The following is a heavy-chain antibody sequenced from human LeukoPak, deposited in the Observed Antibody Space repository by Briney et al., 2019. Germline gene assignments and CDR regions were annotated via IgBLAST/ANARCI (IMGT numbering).Heavy chain of an antibody. CDR3: AREMVRGVIITENWFDP. CDR2: INPNSGGT. CDR1: GYTFTRYY. Sequence: ASVPVSCPGSGYTFTRYYLHWVRQAPGQGLEWMGWINPNSGGTNHAQKFQGRVTMTRDTSISTAYMELSRLRSDDTAVYYCAREMVRGVIITENWFDPWGQGTLVTVSS. D-gene: IGHD3-10*01. V-gene: IGHV1-2*02. J-gene: IGHJ5*02.